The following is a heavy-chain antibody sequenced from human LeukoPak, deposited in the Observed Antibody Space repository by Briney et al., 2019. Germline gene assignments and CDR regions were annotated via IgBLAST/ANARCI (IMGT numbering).Heavy chain of an antibody. Sequence: GESLKISCQGSGYSFTSYWIGWMRQLPGKGLEWMGIIYPGDSDTRYSPSFQGQVTISADKSISTAYLQWSSLKASDTAMYYCARRREYSGYILDYWGQGTLVTVSS. D-gene: IGHD5-12*01. J-gene: IGHJ4*02. V-gene: IGHV5-51*01. CDR2: IYPGDSDT. CDR3: ARRREYSGYILDY. CDR1: GYSFTSYW.